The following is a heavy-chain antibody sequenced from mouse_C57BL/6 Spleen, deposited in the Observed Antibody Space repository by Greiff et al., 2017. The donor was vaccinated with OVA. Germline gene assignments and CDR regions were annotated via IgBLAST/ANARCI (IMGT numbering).Heavy chain of an antibody. D-gene: IGHD2-5*01. CDR3: ARSDSNPFAY. Sequence: VQLHQSGAELVKPGASVKLSCTASVFHINDYYMHWVKQRTEQGLAWIGRIDPEDGETKYAPKFQGKATITADTSSNTAYLQLSSLTSEDTAVYYCARSDSNPFAYWGQGTLVTVSA. CDR1: VFHINDYY. CDR2: IDPEDGET. V-gene: IGHV14-2*01. J-gene: IGHJ3*01.